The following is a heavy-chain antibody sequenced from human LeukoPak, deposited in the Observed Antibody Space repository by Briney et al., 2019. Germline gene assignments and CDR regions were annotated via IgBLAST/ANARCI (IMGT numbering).Heavy chain of an antibody. CDR1: GFTFNSYA. V-gene: IGHV3-33*01. Sequence: PGGSLRLSCSASGFTFNSYAMHRVRQAPGKGLEWVAVIWYDGSNKYYADSVKGRFTISRDNSKNTLYLQMNSLRAEDTAVYYCARDLYYYDSRVFDYWGQGTLVTVSS. D-gene: IGHD3-22*01. CDR2: IWYDGSNK. J-gene: IGHJ4*02. CDR3: ARDLYYYDSRVFDY.